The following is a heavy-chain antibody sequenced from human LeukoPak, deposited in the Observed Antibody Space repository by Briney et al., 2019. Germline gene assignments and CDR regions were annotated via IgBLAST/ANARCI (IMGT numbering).Heavy chain of an antibody. D-gene: IGHD1-26*01. Sequence: GGSLRLSCAASGFTFSSYSMNWVRQAPGKGLEWVSYTSGSSLTIYYADSVKGRFTISRDNAKNSMFLQMNRLRAEDTAVYYCARSSGSYYPFDYWGQGSLVTVTS. CDR2: TSGSSLTI. J-gene: IGHJ4*02. V-gene: IGHV3-48*01. CDR1: GFTFSSYS. CDR3: ARSSGSYYPFDY.